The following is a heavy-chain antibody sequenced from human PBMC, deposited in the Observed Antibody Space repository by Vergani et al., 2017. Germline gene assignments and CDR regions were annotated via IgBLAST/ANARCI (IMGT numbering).Heavy chain of an antibody. Sequence: QVQLVQSGAEVKKPGASVKVSCKASGYTFTGYYMHWVRQAPGQGLEWMGWINPNSGGTNYAQKFQGWVTMTRDTSISTAYMELSRLRSDDTAVYYCARERVDTAMVRRGVLDYYDGMDVWGQGTTVTVSS. J-gene: IGHJ6*02. CDR1: GYTFTGYY. CDR2: INPNSGGT. CDR3: ARERVDTAMVRRGVLDYYDGMDV. V-gene: IGHV1-2*04. D-gene: IGHD5-18*01.